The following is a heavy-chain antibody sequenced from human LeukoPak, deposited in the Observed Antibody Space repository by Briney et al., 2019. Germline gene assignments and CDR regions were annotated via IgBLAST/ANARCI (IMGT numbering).Heavy chain of an antibody. D-gene: IGHD2-15*01. CDR2: IIPTIGLT. V-gene: IGHV1-69*16. CDR1: GATLSSYT. CDR3: VGLRSAQTFEI. J-gene: IGHJ3*02. Sequence: SVKVSCKTSGATLSSYTMNWVRQAPGQGLEWLGDIIPTIGLTSSAQKFQGRVTVTTDESTSTAYMEVSGLTSKDTAVYYCVGLRSAQTFEIWGQGTLITVSS.